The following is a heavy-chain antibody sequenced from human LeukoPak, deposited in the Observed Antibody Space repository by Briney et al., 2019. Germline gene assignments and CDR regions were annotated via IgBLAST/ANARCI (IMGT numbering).Heavy chain of an antibody. J-gene: IGHJ3*02. CDR2: ISSSSSTI. V-gene: IGHV3-48*01. CDR3: ARGGSYYNEAFDI. Sequence: GGSLRLSCAASEFTFSSYSMNWVRQAPGKGLEWVSYISSSSSTIYYADSVKGRFSISRGNAKNSLYLQMSSLRAEDTAVYYCARGGSYYNEAFDIWGQGTMVTVSS. CDR1: EFTFSSYS. D-gene: IGHD1-26*01.